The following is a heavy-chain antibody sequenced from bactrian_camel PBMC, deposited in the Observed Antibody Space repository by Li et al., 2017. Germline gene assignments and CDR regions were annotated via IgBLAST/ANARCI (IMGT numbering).Heavy chain of an antibody. Sequence: QVQLVESGGGSVQAGGSLTLSCSASGFNYNRYCQAWFRQAPGKEREGVGAMDRYGPTNYADSVKGRFTISRNNAKTTLYLRMNSLKTDDTAVYYCAAGDRSYGDTCRYSAWGQGTQVTVS. CDR2: MDRYGPT. J-gene: IGHJ6*01. CDR1: GFNYNRYC. D-gene: IGHD4*01. V-gene: IGHV3S55*01. CDR3: AAGDRSYGDTCRYSA.